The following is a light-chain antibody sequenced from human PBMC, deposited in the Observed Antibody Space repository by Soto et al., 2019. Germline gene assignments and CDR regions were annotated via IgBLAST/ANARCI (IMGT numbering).Light chain of an antibody. CDR3: QQSYSTPRT. V-gene: IGKV1-5*01. CDR1: QSISTW. Sequence: DIQMTQSPSTLSASVGDRVTITCRATQSISTWVAWYQQKPGKAPKLLIFDASTLEGRVPSRFSGSGSGTEFSLTISSLQPEDFATYYCQQSYSTPRTFGQGTKVDIK. J-gene: IGKJ1*01. CDR2: DAS.